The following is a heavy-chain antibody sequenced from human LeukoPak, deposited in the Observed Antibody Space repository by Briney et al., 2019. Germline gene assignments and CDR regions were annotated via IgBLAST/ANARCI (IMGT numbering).Heavy chain of an antibody. J-gene: IGHJ4*02. CDR1: GGTFSSYA. CDR2: IIPILGIA. D-gene: IGHD1-26*01. CDR3: ARDRGWWELPQRYFDY. V-gene: IGHV1-69*04. Sequence: SVKVSCKASGGTFSSYAISWVRQAPGHGLEWRGRIIPILGIANYAQKFQGRVTITADKSTSTAYMELSSLRSEDTAVYYCARDRGWWELPQRYFDYWGQGTLVTVSS.